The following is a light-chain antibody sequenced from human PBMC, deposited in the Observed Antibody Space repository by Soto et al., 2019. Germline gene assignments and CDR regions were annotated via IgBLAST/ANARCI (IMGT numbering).Light chain of an antibody. CDR3: QSYDNSLSGLV. CDR2: ANI. CDR1: SSNIGADYA. V-gene: IGLV1-40*01. Sequence: QPVLTQPPSVSGAPGQRVTISCTGSSSNIGADYAVHWYQQLPGTAPKLLIYANINRPSGVPDRFSGSKSGTSASLAITGLQAEDEGDYYCQSYDNSLSGLVFGGGTKLTVL. J-gene: IGLJ2*01.